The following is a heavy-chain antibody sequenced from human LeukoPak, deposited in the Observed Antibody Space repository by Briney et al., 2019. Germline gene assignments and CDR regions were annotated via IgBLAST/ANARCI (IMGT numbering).Heavy chain of an antibody. V-gene: IGHV4-61*02. CDR2: IYTSGST. J-gene: IGHJ4*02. Sequence: SETLSLTCTVSGGSISSGSYYWSWIRQPAGKGLEWIGRIYTSGSTNYNPSLKSRVTISVDTSNNQFSLKLSSVTAADTAVYYCARGSSSWYGSWYDYWGQGTLVTVSS. D-gene: IGHD6-13*01. CDR1: GGSISSGSYY. CDR3: ARGSSSWYGSWYDY.